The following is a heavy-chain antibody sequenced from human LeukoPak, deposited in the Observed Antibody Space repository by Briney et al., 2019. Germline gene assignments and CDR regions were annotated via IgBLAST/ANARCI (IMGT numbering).Heavy chain of an antibody. CDR2: FSGSGGST. D-gene: IGHD2-15*01. Sequence: GGSLRLSCAASGFTFSSYAMSWVRQAPGKGLEWVSTFSGSGGSTYYADSVKGRFSISRDNSKNTLYLQMNSLRAEDTAAYYCARSGLNRFDYWGQGTLVTVSS. CDR1: GFTFSSYA. J-gene: IGHJ4*02. V-gene: IGHV3-23*01. CDR3: ARSGLNRFDY.